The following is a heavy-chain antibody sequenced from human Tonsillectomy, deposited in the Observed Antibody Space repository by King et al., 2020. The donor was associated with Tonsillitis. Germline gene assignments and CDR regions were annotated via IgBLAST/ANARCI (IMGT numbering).Heavy chain of an antibody. V-gene: IGHV3-7*03. Sequence: VQLVESGGGLVQPGGSLRLSCAASGFTFFTYWMTWVRQAPGKGLEWVANIKQDGSEKYYVDSVKGRFTISRDNAKNSLYLRVNSLRAEDTAVYYCARDYGAYFDLWGRGTLVTVSS. J-gene: IGHJ2*01. CDR3: ARDYGAYFDL. CDR2: IKQDGSEK. CDR1: GFTFFTYW. D-gene: IGHD4-17*01.